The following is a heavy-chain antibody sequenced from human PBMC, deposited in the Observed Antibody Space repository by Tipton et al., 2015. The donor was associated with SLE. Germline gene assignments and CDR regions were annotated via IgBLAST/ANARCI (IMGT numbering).Heavy chain of an antibody. V-gene: IGHV3-7*01. Sequence: SLRLSCGVSGLTFNDYWMNWVRQAPGKGLEWVANIKNDGSEKYYVDSVKGRFTISRDNAKNSLYLQMNSLRVEDTAVYYCARGEERPTPSFSWGHETLVTVSS. CDR1: GLTFNDYW. CDR2: IKNDGSEK. D-gene: IGHD6-25*01. J-gene: IGHJ5*01. CDR3: ARGEERPTPSFS.